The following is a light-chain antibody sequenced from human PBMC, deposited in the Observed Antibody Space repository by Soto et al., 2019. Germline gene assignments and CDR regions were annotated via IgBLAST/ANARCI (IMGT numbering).Light chain of an antibody. V-gene: IGKV3-11*01. CDR2: DAS. CDR1: QSVSSY. CDR3: QQRSNWPWT. Sequence: EIVLTQSPATLSLSPVARATLSCRASQSVSSYLAWYQQKPGQAPRLLIYDASNRATGIPARFSGSGSGTDFTLTISSLEPEDFAVYYCQQRSNWPWTFGQGTKVDIK. J-gene: IGKJ1*01.